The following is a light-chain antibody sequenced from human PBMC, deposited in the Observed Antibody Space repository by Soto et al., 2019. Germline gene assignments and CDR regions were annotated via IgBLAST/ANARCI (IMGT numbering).Light chain of an antibody. CDR2: DVS. Sequence: QSALTQPASVSGSPGQSITISCTGTSSDVGGYNLVSWYQQHPGKAPKLMIYDVSNRPSGVSNRFSGSKSVNTASLTISGLQAEDEADYYCSSYTSSSRVVLGGGTKLTVL. CDR3: SSYTSSSRVV. CDR1: SSDVGGYNL. J-gene: IGLJ2*01. V-gene: IGLV2-14*01.